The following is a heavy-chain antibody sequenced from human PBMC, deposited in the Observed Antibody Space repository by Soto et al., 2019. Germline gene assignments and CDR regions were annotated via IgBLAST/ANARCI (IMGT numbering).Heavy chain of an antibody. D-gene: IGHD1-26*01. V-gene: IGHV3-30-3*01. CDR2: ISYDGSNK. CDR3: ARDRGGSYRRYFDY. Sequence: GCLGLPGAASGFTFSSYAMHGVRQAPGKGLEWVAVISYDGSNKYYADSVKGRFTISRDNSKNTLYLQMNSLRAEDTAVYYCARDRGGSYRRYFDYWGQGTLVTVYS. CDR1: GFTFSSYA. J-gene: IGHJ4*02.